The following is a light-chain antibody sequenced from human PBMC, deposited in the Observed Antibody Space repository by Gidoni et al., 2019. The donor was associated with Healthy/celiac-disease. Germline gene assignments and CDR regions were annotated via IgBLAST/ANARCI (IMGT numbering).Light chain of an antibody. CDR1: SSNIGSNT. CDR3: AAWDDSLNGWV. J-gene: IGLJ3*02. Sequence: HSVLTHPPSASGTPRPRVTISCSGSSSNIGSNTVNWYQQLPGTAPKLLIYSNNQRPSGVPDRFSGSKSGTSASLAISGLQSEDEADYYCAAWDDSLNGWVFGGGTKLTVL. CDR2: SNN. V-gene: IGLV1-44*01.